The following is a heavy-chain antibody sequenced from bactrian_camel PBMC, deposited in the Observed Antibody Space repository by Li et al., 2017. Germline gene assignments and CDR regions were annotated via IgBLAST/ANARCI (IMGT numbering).Heavy chain of an antibody. V-gene: IGHV3S66*01. CDR2: IATGSGNT. J-gene: IGHJ4*01. Sequence: VQLVESGGGSVQAGGSLRLSCAFDAYTPANVRMAWFRQAPGKEREGVARIATGSGNTYYADSVKGRFTISHDRATRMLYLQMNNLKPEDTATYYCAAQTSSSQCSAAVRDESVSMSTWGRGTQVTVS. D-gene: IGHD1*01. CDR1: AYTPANVR. CDR3: AAQTSSSQCSAAVRDESVSMST.